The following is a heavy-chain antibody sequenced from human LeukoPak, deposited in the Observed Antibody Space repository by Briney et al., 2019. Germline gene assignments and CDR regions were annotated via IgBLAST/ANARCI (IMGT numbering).Heavy chain of an antibody. Sequence: GASVKVSCKASGYTFTSYGISWVRQAPGQGLEWMGWISAYNGNTNYAQKLQGRVTMTTDTSTSTAYMELRSLRSDDTAVYYCASSKVVPAAMLRGGAHGAFDIWGQGTMVTASS. CDR1: GYTFTSYG. CDR2: ISAYNGNT. V-gene: IGHV1-18*04. D-gene: IGHD2-2*01. J-gene: IGHJ3*02. CDR3: ASSKVVPAAMLRGGAHGAFDI.